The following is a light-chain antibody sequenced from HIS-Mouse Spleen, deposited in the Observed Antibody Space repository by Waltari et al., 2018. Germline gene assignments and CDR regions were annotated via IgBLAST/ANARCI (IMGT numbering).Light chain of an antibody. V-gene: IGLV3-1*01. CDR2: QDS. Sequence: SYELTQPPSVSVSPGQTARITCSGDHLGDKYACWYQQKPGQSPVLVIYQDSKRPSGIPERFSGSNSGNTATLTISGTQAMDEADYYCQAWDSSTANVVFGGGTKLTVL. J-gene: IGLJ2*01. CDR1: HLGDKY. CDR3: QAWDSSTANVV.